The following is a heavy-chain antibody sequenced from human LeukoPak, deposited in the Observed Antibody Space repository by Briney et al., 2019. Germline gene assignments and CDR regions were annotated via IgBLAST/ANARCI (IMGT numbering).Heavy chain of an antibody. Sequence: GGSLKLSCAASGFTVSTNYMSWVRQAPGKGLEWVSIMYRDGSTFYADSVKGRFTISRDNFKNTLYLQMNRLRAEDTAMYYCARDSGDGDYEPLNSWGPGTLVTVSS. J-gene: IGHJ5*02. V-gene: IGHV3-53*01. CDR1: GFTVSTNY. CDR2: MYRDGST. D-gene: IGHD4-17*01. CDR3: ARDSGDGDYEPLNS.